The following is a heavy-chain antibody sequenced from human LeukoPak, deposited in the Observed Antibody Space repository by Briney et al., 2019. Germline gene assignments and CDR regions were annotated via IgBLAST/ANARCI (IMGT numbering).Heavy chain of an antibody. CDR3: AKAHYRVYPYFDY. D-gene: IGHD3-10*01. CDR2: ISGSGGTI. V-gene: IGHV3-11*04. J-gene: IGHJ4*02. CDR1: GFTFTDYY. Sequence: PGGSQRLSCAASGFTFTDYYMSWIRQAPGKGLECVSYISGSGGTIYYADSVEGRFTITRDNAKNSLYLQMNSLRVEDTAVYYCAKAHYRVYPYFDYWGQGTLVTVSS.